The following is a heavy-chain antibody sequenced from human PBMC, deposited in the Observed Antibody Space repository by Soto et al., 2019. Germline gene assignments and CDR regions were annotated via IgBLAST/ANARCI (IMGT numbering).Heavy chain of an antibody. J-gene: IGHJ5*02. CDR3: AEVRLRVPGAPSRFDP. Sequence: SVKVSCKASGFTFTSSAVQWVRQTRGQRLEWIGWIVVGSGNTNDAQKFQERVTITRDMSTSTAYMELSSLRSEDTAVYYSAEVRLRVPGAPSRFDPWGQGTLVTVSS. CDR1: GFTFTSSA. D-gene: IGHD2-2*01. V-gene: IGHV1-58*01. CDR2: IVVGSGNT.